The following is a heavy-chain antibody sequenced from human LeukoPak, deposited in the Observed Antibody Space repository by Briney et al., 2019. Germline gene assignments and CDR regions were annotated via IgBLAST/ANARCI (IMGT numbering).Heavy chain of an antibody. CDR2: IIVGGGSK. Sequence: GGSLSLSCSGSRFTFSTYGMGRVRHAPGHGREWVSAIIVGGGSKYYAYSVKGRFTISKDNSKNTLYLQMNSLRAEDTAVYYCAKDASGSYYPHYYYYGMDVWGQGTTVTVSS. CDR1: RFTFSTYG. V-gene: IGHV3-23*01. J-gene: IGHJ6*02. D-gene: IGHD3-10*01. CDR3: AKDASGSYYPHYYYYGMDV.